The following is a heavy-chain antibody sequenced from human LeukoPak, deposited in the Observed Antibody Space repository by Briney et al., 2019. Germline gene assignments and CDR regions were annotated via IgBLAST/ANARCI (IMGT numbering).Heavy chain of an antibody. J-gene: IGHJ4*02. CDR3: ARASHDYGDLRLDSFDY. D-gene: IGHD4-17*01. Sequence: GASVKVSCKASGGTFSSYAISWVRQAPGQGLEWMGRIIPIFGTANYAQKFQGRVTITTDESTSTAYMELSSLRSEDTAVYYCARASHDYGDLRLDSFDYWGQGTLVTVSS. CDR1: GGTFSSYA. CDR2: IIPIFGTA. V-gene: IGHV1-69*05.